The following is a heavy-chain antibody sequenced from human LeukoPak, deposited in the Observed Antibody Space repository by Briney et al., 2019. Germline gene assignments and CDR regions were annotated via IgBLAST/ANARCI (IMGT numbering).Heavy chain of an antibody. CDR2: ISAYNGNT. CDR1: GYTFTSYG. D-gene: IGHD3-10*01. J-gene: IGHJ5*02. Sequence: GASVKVSCKASGYTFTSYGISWVRQAPGQGLEWMGWISAYNGNTNYAQKLQGRVTMTTDTSTSTAYMELRSLRSYDTTGCYCARCRGVRGQSGPRNWFDPWGQGTLVTVSS. V-gene: IGHV1-18*01. CDR3: ARCRGVRGQSGPRNWFDP.